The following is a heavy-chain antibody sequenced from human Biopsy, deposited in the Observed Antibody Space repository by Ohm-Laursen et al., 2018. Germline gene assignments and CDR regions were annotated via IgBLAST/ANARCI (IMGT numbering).Heavy chain of an antibody. CDR3: ARLTGDPSY. J-gene: IGHJ4*02. V-gene: IGHV4-59*01. CDR2: IYYTGHT. Sequence: SEILSLTWTVSGGSIKSYYWNWIRQSPGKGLEWIGFIYYTGHTNYNPSLKSRATISVDTSKNQFSLKVISVTAADTAVYYCARLTGDPSYWGQGILVTVSS. CDR1: GGSIKSYY. D-gene: IGHD7-27*01.